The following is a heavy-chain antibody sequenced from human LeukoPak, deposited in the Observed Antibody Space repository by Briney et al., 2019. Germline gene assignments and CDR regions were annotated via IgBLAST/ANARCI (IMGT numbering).Heavy chain of an antibody. Sequence: GGSLRLSCAASGFTFDDYAMHWVRQAPGKGLEWVSGISWNSGSIGYADSVKGRFTISRDNAKNSLYLQMNSLRAEDTALYYCAKAEGAYSSSWDIRFDPWSQGTLVTVSS. CDR3: AKAEGAYSSSWDIRFDP. J-gene: IGHJ5*02. CDR1: GFTFDDYA. V-gene: IGHV3-9*01. D-gene: IGHD6-13*01. CDR2: ISWNSGSI.